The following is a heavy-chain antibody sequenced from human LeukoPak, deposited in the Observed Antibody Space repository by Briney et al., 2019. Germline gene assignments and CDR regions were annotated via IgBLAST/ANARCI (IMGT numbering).Heavy chain of an antibody. J-gene: IGHJ4*02. CDR2: IYYSGST. D-gene: IGHD1-26*01. CDR1: GGSISSSSYY. Sequence: PSETLSLTCTVSGGSISSSSYYWGWIRQPPGKGLEWIGSIYYSGSTYYNPSLKSRVTISVDTSKNQFSLKLSSVTAADTAVYYCARPGIVGALYPFGYWGQGTLVTVSS. CDR3: ARPGIVGALYPFGY. V-gene: IGHV4-39*07.